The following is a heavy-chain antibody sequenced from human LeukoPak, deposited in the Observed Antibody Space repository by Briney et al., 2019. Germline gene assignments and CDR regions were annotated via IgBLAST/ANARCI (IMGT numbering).Heavy chain of an antibody. D-gene: IGHD3-10*02. V-gene: IGHV3-7*01. Sequence: PGGSLTLSCATSGFTFSSHWMSWVRQPPGKGLEWVANINQDGSEKYYVDSVKGRFTISRDNAKNSLYLQMNSLRAEDTAVYYCAELGITMIGGVWGKGTTVTIPS. J-gene: IGHJ6*04. CDR3: AELGITMIGGV. CDR1: GFTFSSHW. CDR2: INQDGSEK.